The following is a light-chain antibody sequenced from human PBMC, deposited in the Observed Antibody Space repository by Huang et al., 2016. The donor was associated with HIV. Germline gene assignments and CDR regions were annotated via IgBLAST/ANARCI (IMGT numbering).Light chain of an antibody. CDR2: EVS. V-gene: IGKV2-29*02. CDR1: QSLLHSDGKSY. J-gene: IGKJ1*01. CDR3: MQGIHSWT. Sequence: IVMTQTPLSLSVTPGQPASISCKSSQSLLHSDGKSYLHWYLQKPGQSPQLLIYEVSIRFSGVPDRFSGGGSGTDVTLKISRVEAVEVGVYYCMQGIHSWTFGQGTKVEIK.